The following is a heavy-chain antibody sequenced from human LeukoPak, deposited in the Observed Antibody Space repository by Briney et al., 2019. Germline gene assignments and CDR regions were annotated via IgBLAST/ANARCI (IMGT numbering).Heavy chain of an antibody. J-gene: IGHJ4*02. CDR3: ARRTRRHFDY. Sequence: GRSLRLSCAVSGYTFINAYMNWVRQAPGKGLEWVAYISSTGSTIYYADSVKGRFTISRDNAKNSLYLQMNSLRAEDTADYYCARRTRRHFDYWGQGTLVTVSS. CDR2: ISSTGSTI. CDR1: GYTFINAY. V-gene: IGHV3-48*03.